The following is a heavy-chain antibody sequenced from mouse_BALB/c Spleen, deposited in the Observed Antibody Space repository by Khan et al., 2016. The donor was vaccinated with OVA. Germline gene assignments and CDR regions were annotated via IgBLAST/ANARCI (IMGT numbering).Heavy chain of an antibody. CDR2: IWAGGNT. D-gene: IGHD1-3*01. CDR3: ARLVDI. CDR1: GFSLTTYG. V-gene: IGHV2-9*02. Sequence: QLQLKESGPGLVAPSQSLSITCTVSGFSLTTYGLHWVRQPPGKGLEWLGVIWAGGNTNYNSAFMSRLSISKDNSKSQVFIKMNSLQTDDTAMCYCARLVDIWGQGTTLTVSS. J-gene: IGHJ2*01.